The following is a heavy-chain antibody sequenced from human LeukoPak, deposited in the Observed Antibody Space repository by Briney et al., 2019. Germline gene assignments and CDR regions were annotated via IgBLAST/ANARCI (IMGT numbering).Heavy chain of an antibody. J-gene: IGHJ6*02. CDR3: ARVPDYYYGMDV. CDR2: INSDGSST. Sequence: GGSLRLSCAASGFTFSSYWMHWVRQAPGKGLVWVSRINSDGSSTSYADSVKGRFTISRGNAKNTLYLQMNSLRAEDTAVYYCARVPDYYYGMDVWGQGTTVTVSS. CDR1: GFTFSSYW. V-gene: IGHV3-74*01.